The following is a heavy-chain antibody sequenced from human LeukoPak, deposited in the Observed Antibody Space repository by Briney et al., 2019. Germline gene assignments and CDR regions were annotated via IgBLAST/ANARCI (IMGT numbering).Heavy chain of an antibody. J-gene: IGHJ3*02. Sequence: TDTVSLTHTVCGGSISHYYWSWIRQPPGKGREGIGYIYYSGCTNYNPSLKGRVTISVDTSKNQFSLKLSSVTAADTAVYYCARAITYYYDSSGDYYVVIAAFDIWGQGTMVTVSS. CDR3: ARAITYYYDSSGDYYVVIAAFDI. D-gene: IGHD3-22*01. CDR2: IYYSGCT. CDR1: GGSISHYY. V-gene: IGHV4-59*12.